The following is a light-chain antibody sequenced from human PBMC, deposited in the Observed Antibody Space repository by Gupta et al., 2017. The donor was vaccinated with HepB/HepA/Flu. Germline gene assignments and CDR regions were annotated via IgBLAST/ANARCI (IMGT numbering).Light chain of an antibody. CDR2: DDS. CDR3: QVWDSSSDVV. J-gene: IGLJ2*01. CDR1: NIGSKS. V-gene: IGLV3-21*03. Sequence: SYVLTQPPSVSVAPGKTARTTCGGNNIGSKSVHWYQQKPGQAPVLVVYDDSDRPSGIPERFSGSNSGNTATLTISRVEAGDEDDYYCQVWDSSSDVVFGGGTKLTVL.